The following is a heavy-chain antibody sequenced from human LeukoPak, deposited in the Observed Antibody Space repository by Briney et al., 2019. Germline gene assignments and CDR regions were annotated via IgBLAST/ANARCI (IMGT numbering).Heavy chain of an antibody. CDR1: GFTFSSYW. V-gene: IGHV3-74*01. D-gene: IGHD2-2*01. CDR3: VSFYETY. CDR2: INSDGSWT. J-gene: IGHJ4*02. Sequence: GGSLRLSCAASGFTFSSYWMHWVRQAPGKGLVWVSHINSDGSWTSYANSVKGRFTISKDNAKNTVYLQMNNLRAEDTAVYYCVSFYETYWGRGTLVAVSS.